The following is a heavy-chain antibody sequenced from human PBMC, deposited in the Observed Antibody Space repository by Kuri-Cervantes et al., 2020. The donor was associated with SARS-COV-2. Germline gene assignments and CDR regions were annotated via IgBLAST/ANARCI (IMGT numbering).Heavy chain of an antibody. D-gene: IGHD3-10*01. CDR3: AREDLGFGARGAFDI. CDR1: GGTFSSYA. Sequence: ASVKVSCKASGGTFSSYAISWVRQAPGQGLEWMGGINPNSGGTNYAQKFQGRVTMTRDTSISTAYMELSRLRSDDTAVYYCAREDLGFGARGAFDIWGQGTMVTVSS. V-gene: IGHV1-2*02. J-gene: IGHJ3*02. CDR2: INPNSGGT.